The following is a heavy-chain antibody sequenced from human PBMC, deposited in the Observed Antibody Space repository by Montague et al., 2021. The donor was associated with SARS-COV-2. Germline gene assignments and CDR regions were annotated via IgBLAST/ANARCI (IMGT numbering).Heavy chain of an antibody. V-gene: IGHV4-34*01. CDR1: GGSFSGYY. D-gene: IGHD6-19*01. J-gene: IGHJ5*02. Sequence: SETLSLTCAVYGGSFSGYYWSWVRQPPGKGLEWIGEINHSGSTNYNPSLKSRVTISVDTSKNQFSLKLSSVTAADTAVYYCVRSHWQWLVLSRGWFDPWGQGTLVTVSS. CDR2: INHSGST. CDR3: VRSHWQWLVLSRGWFDP.